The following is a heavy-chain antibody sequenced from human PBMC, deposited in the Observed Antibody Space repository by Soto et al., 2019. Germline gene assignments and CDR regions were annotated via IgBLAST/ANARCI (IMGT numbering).Heavy chain of an antibody. D-gene: IGHD2-21*02. CDR3: ARTAREGAHAPHWSDR. CDR1: GASIRSTDYY. CDR2: VYYTGST. V-gene: IGHV4-30-4*01. Sequence: SETLSITCTVSGASIRSTDYYWSWIRQAPGKGLAWIGYVYYTGSTYYKPSLMSRLTISVHTSKNHFSLKLTSVTAAETAVYYCARTAREGAHAPHWSDRWRQETQVTVSS. J-gene: IGHJ5*01.